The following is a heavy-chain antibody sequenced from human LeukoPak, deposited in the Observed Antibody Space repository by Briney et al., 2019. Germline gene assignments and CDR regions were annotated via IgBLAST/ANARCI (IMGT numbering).Heavy chain of an antibody. D-gene: IGHD4-11*01. Sequence: SETLSLTCAVYGGSFSGYYWSWIRQPPGKGLEWIREINHSGSTNYNPSLKSRVTISVDTSKNQFSLKLSSVTAADTAVYYCASDETTVTISGFYWGQGTLVTVSS. CDR2: INHSGST. CDR3: ASDETTVTISGFY. CDR1: GGSFSGYY. V-gene: IGHV4-34*01. J-gene: IGHJ4*02.